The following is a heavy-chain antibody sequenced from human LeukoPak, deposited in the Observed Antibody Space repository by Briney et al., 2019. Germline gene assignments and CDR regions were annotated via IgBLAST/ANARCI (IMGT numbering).Heavy chain of an antibody. Sequence: SQTLSLTCAISGGSVSSNSAAWNWIRQSPSRGLEWLGRTYYRSKWYNDYAVSVKSRITINPDTSKNQFSLQLNSVTPEDTAVYYCARMDGSVDYGGNSDFDYWGQGTLVTVSS. CDR1: GGSVSSNSAA. D-gene: IGHD4-23*01. CDR2: TYYRSKWYN. V-gene: IGHV6-1*01. J-gene: IGHJ4*02. CDR3: ARMDGSVDYGGNSDFDY.